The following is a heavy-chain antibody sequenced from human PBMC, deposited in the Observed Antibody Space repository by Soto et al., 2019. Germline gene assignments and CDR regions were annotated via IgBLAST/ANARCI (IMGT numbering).Heavy chain of an antibody. CDR2: VYYSGST. CDR3: ARGEYDSSGYYSFDS. Sequence: QVQLQESGPGLVKTSETLSLTCTVSGGSMRTYYWSWIRQPPGKGLEWIGYVYYSGSTKFNPSLKSRVTISMDTSKNQFSLKLSSVTAADTAVYYCARGEYDSSGYYSFDSWGQGTLVTVSS. V-gene: IGHV4-59*01. J-gene: IGHJ4*02. CDR1: GGSMRTYY. D-gene: IGHD3-22*01.